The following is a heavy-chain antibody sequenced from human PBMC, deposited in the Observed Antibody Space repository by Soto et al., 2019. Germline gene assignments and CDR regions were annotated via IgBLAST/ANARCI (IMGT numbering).Heavy chain of an antibody. D-gene: IGHD2-15*01. CDR1: GGSFSGYY. V-gene: IGHV4-34*01. Sequence: SETLSLTCAVYGGSFSGYYWSWIRQPPGKGLEWIGEINHSGSTNYNPSLKSRVTISVDTSKNQFSLKLSSVTAADTAVYYCARVQYCSGGSCYTRRYYYYYMDVWGKGTTVTVSS. CDR3: ARVQYCSGGSCYTRRYYYYYMDV. J-gene: IGHJ6*03. CDR2: INHSGST.